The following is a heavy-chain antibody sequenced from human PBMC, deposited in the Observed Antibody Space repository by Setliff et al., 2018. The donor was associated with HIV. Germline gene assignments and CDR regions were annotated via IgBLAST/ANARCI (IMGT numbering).Heavy chain of an antibody. D-gene: IGHD6-19*01. CDR1: GGTFTNSA. Sequence: GASVKVSCKASGGTFTNSAISWVRQAPGQGLEWMGWVSNKGDTNYVQKLQDRLTITTDTSTSTAYLELRDLRSEDTAVYYCARDPRYSSVWFRNGGVDYWGQGTLVTVSS. CDR2: VSNKGDT. J-gene: IGHJ4*02. CDR3: ARDPRYSSVWFRNGGVDY. V-gene: IGHV1-18*01.